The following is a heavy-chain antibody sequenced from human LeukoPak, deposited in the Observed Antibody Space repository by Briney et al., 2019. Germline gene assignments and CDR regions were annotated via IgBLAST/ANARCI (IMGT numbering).Heavy chain of an antibody. D-gene: IGHD3-3*01. V-gene: IGHV4-39*01. CDR3: ARGGTPYYDFWSGYYTSGHFQH. CDR2: FFYSGST. J-gene: IGHJ1*01. Sequence: SETLSLTCTVSGGSISSRPYCWGWIRQPPGKGLEWLGSFFYSGSTNYKPSLKSRVTISVDTSKNQFSLKLSSVTAADTAVYYCARGGTPYYDFWSGYYTSGHFQHWGQGTLVTVSS. CDR1: GGSISSRPYC.